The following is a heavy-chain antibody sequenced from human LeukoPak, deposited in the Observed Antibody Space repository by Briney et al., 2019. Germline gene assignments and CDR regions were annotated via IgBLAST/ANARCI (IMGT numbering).Heavy chain of an antibody. J-gene: IGHJ4*02. CDR2: ISGSGGST. Sequence: GGSLRLSCAASGFTFSSYGMSWVRQAPGKGLEWVSAISGSGGSTYYADSVRGRFTISRDNSKNTLYLQMNSLRAEDTAVYYCAKDHGRDYYGSGRYDYWGQGTLVTVSS. D-gene: IGHD3-10*01. V-gene: IGHV3-23*01. CDR3: AKDHGRDYYGSGRYDY. CDR1: GFTFSSYG.